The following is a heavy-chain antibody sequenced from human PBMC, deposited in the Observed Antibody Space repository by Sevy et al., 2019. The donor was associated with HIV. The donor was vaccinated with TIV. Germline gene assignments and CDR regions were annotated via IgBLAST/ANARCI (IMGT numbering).Heavy chain of an antibody. J-gene: IGHJ6*02. V-gene: IGHV3-66*01. CDR2: IYSDGST. Sequence: GGSLRLSCVASGFTVSNNYMSWVRQAPGKGLEWVSVIYSDGSTFYADSVKGRFTISRDNSKNTLYLQMNSLRVEDTAVYYCARASGDCSNTNCQLGLYYYYYYGMDVWGQGTTVTVSS. CDR3: ARASGDCSNTNCQLGLYYYYYYGMDV. CDR1: GFTVSNNY. D-gene: IGHD2-2*01.